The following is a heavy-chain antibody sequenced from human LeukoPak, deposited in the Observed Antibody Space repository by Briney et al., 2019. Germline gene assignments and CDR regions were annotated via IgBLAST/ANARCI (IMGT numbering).Heavy chain of an antibody. CDR1: GFSFNTYW. D-gene: IGHD3-22*01. V-gene: IGHV3-7*01. CDR2: INLDGSEK. Sequence: GGSLRLSCAASGFSFNTYWMSWVRQAPGKGLEWVAHINLDGSEKYYVDSVKGRFTISRDNAKNSLYLQMNSLRAEDTAVYYCARAYYDSSGYYYVYFDYWGQGTLVTVSS. J-gene: IGHJ4*02. CDR3: ARAYYDSSGYYYVYFDY.